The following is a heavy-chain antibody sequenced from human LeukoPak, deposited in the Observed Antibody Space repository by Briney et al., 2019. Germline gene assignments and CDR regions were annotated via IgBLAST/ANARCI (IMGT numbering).Heavy chain of an antibody. CDR3: ARRAGEYSHPYDY. D-gene: IGHD4-17*01. CDR1: GFTVSSNS. Sequence: GGSLRLSCTVSGFTVSSNSMSWVRQAPGKGLGWVSFIYSGGNTLYSDSVKGRFTISRDNSKNTLYLQMNSLRAEDTAVYYCARRAGEYSHPYDYWGQGTLVTVSS. V-gene: IGHV3-53*01. CDR2: IYSGGNT. J-gene: IGHJ4*02.